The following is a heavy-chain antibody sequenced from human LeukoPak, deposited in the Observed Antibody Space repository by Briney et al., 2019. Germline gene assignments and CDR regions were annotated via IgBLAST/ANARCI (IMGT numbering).Heavy chain of an antibody. CDR3: AREQYCSSTSCYTSFDY. CDR2: IKQDGRVN. V-gene: IGHV3-7*01. CDR1: GFTFSSYW. J-gene: IGHJ4*02. D-gene: IGHD2-2*02. Sequence: GGSLRLSCAASGFTFSSYWMSWVRQAPGKGREWVANIKQDGRVNYYVDSVKGRFTISRDNAKNSLYLQMNSLRAEDTAVYYCAREQYCSSTSCYTSFDYWGQGTLVTVSS.